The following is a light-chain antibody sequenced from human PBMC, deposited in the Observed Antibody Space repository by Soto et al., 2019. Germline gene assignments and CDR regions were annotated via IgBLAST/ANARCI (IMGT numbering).Light chain of an antibody. CDR1: QYINTR. CDR3: HQRQSWPRT. Sequence: EIVLTQSPATLSSFPGDRVTLSCRASQYINTRLAWYQHRPGQAPRLLIYQTSIRAAGIPARFSASGSGTDLTLTISDVQPEDFALYYRHQRQSWPRTFGQGTKVDIK. V-gene: IGKV3-11*01. J-gene: IGKJ1*01. CDR2: QTS.